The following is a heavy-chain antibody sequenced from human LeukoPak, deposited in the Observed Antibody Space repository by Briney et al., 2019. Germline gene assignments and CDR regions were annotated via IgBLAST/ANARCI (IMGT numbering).Heavy chain of an antibody. J-gene: IGHJ6*02. D-gene: IGHD2-15*01. CDR2: ISWNSGSI. CDR3: AKDMGSGAAPDGMDV. V-gene: IGHV3-9*01. Sequence: QSGRSLRLSCAASGFTFDDYAMHWVRQAPGKGLEWVSGISWNSGSIGYADSVKGRFTISRDNAKNSLYLQMNSLRAEDTALYYCAKDMGSGAAPDGMDVWGQGTTVTVSS. CDR1: GFTFDDYA.